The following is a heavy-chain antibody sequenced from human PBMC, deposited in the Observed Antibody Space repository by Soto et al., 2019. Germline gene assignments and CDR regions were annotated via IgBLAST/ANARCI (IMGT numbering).Heavy chain of an antibody. CDR1: GGSFRVYY. J-gene: IGHJ4*02. V-gene: IGHV4-34*01. D-gene: IGHD5-18*01. CDR2: XNHSRNT. CDR3: AREPLYSYGRGDY. Sequence: SETLSLTGAVYGGSFRVYYWSLIRPPXGKGXXGIGEXNHSRNTNYNPSLKSRVTISVDTSKNQFSLKLSSVTAADTAVYYCAREPLYSYGRGDYWGQGTQVTVSS.